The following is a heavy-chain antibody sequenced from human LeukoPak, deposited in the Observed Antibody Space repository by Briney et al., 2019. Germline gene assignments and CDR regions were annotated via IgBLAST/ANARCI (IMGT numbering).Heavy chain of an antibody. J-gene: IGHJ4*02. Sequence: GGSVSLLCAVCVYTFRIHDLIWVRQAPGKGLVWVLDISGSGGSTYYADSVNGRFTISRDNSKNTLYLQMNSLRAEDTAVYYCAKDSLGRKVRVSDYWGQGTLVTVSS. CDR2: ISGSGGST. V-gene: IGHV3-23*01. CDR1: VYTFRIHD. CDR3: AKDSLGRKVRVSDY. D-gene: IGHD6-13*01.